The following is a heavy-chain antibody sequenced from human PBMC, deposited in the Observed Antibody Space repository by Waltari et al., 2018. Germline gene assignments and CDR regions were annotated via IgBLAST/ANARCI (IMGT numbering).Heavy chain of an antibody. Sequence: QLQLQESGPGLVKPSETLSLTCTVSGGSISSSSYYWGWIRQPPGKGLEWIGSIYYSGSTYYNPSLKSRVTISVDTSKNQFSLKLSSVTAADTAVYYCARIPGYSSGWYWSWFDYWGQGTLVTVSS. CDR2: IYYSGST. V-gene: IGHV4-39*01. D-gene: IGHD6-19*01. CDR3: ARIPGYSSGWYWSWFDY. J-gene: IGHJ4*02. CDR1: GGSISSSSYY.